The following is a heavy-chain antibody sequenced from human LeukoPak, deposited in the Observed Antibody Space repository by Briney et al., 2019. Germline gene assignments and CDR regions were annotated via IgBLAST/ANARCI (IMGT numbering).Heavy chain of an antibody. CDR3: ARGTAGYHSSYFDY. Sequence: GGSLRLSCAASGFTFGSPWMHWVRQAPGKGLVWVSRINSDGSATAYADSVKGRFTTSRDNAENTLYLQMNSLRAEGTAVYYCARGTAGYHSSYFDYWGQGTLVTVSS. J-gene: IGHJ4*02. V-gene: IGHV3-74*01. D-gene: IGHD3-16*02. CDR1: GFTFGSPW. CDR2: INSDGSAT.